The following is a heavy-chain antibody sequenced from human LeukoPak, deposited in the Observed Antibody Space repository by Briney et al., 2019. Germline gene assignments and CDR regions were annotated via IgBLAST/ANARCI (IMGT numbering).Heavy chain of an antibody. CDR1: GFTFSSYV. D-gene: IGHD3-16*02. J-gene: IGHJ4*02. CDR3: AKLVAFGGVIGYFDY. V-gene: IGHV3-23*01. Sequence: GGSLRLSCAASGFTFSSYVMSWVRQAPGKGLEWVSAISGSGGSPYYADSVKGRFTISRDNSKNTLYLQMNSLRAEDTAVYYRAKLVAFGGVIGYFDYWGQGTLVTVSS. CDR2: ISGSGGSP.